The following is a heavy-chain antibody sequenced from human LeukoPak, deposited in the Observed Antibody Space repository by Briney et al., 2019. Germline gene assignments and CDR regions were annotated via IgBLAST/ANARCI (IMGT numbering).Heavy chain of an antibody. CDR1: GFTFSSYS. CDR3: AGGYSSSWYEDWFDP. V-gene: IGHV3-21*01. CDR2: ISSSSSYI. J-gene: IGHJ5*02. D-gene: IGHD6-13*01. Sequence: GGSLRLSCAASGFTFSSYSMNWVRQAPGKGLEWVSSISSSSSYIYYADSVKGRFTISRDNAKNSLYLQMNSLRAEDPAVYYCAGGYSSSWYEDWFDPWGQGTLVTVSS.